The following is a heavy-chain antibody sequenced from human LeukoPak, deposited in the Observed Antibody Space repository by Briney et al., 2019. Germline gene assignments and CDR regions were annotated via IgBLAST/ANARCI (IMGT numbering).Heavy chain of an antibody. CDR1: GYPFTTYD. D-gene: IGHD3-10*01. Sequence: GASVKVSCKASGYPFTTYDINWVRQTTGQGLEWMGWMNPTSGNTGYAEKFQGRVTLTRDISISTAYMELTSLTSDDTAVYYCAQGEEALWFGEINPWGQGTLVTVSS. CDR3: AQGEEALWFGEINP. J-gene: IGHJ4*02. V-gene: IGHV1-8*01. CDR2: MNPTSGNT.